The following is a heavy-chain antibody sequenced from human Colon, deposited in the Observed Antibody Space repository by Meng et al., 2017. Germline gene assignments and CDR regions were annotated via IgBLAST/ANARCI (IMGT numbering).Heavy chain of an antibody. V-gene: IGHV4-34*01. CDR1: GGSFSGYY. D-gene: IGHD3-10*01. J-gene: IGHJ6*02. CDR3: ARARIPPMVRGVRTYYYYYGMDV. CDR2: INHSGST. Sequence: SETLSPTCAVYGGSFSGYYWSWIRQPPGKGLEWIGEINHSGSTNYNPSLKSRVTISVDTSKNQFSLKLSSVTAADTAVYYCARARIPPMVRGVRTYYYYYGMDVWGQGTTVTVSS.